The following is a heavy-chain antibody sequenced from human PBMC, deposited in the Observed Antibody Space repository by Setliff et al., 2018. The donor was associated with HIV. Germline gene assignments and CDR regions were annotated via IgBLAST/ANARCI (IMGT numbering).Heavy chain of an antibody. J-gene: IGHJ6*03. CDR3: ARSGDYSNYYYYYMDV. CDR2: INDANGNT. D-gene: IGHD4-4*01. V-gene: IGHV1-3*01. CDR1: GYTFTRTI. Sequence: ASVKVSCKASGYTFTRTIVHWVRQATGQRLEWMGWINDANGNTKYSQKFQGRVTITRDTSASTAYIALSSLRSEDTAVYYCARSGDYSNYYYYYMDVCGKGTTGTV.